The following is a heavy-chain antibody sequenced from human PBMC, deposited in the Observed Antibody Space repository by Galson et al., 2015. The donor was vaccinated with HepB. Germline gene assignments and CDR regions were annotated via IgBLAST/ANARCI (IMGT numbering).Heavy chain of an antibody. CDR3: AKDTKGGRADYYYYGMDV. CDR2: ISWDGGST. J-gene: IGHJ6*02. CDR1: GFTFDDYT. Sequence: SLRLSCAASGFTFDDYTMHWVRQAPGKGLEWVSLISWDGGSTYYADSVKGRFTISRDNSKNSLYLQMNSLRTEDTALYYCAKDTKGGRADYYYYGMDVWGQGTTVTVSS. V-gene: IGHV3-43*01.